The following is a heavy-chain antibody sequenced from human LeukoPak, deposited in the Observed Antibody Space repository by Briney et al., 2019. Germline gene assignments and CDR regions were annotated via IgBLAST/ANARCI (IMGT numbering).Heavy chain of an antibody. D-gene: IGHD2-15*01. CDR2: IKQDGSEK. CDR3: VVAATRGDMDV. CDR1: GFTFRSYW. V-gene: IGHV3-7*03. Sequence: GGSLRLSCAACGFTFRSYWMSWVRQAPGKGLEWVANIKQDGSEKYYVDSVKGRFTISRDNAKNSLYLQMNSLRAEDTAVYYCVVAATRGDMDVWGQGTTVTVSS. J-gene: IGHJ6*02.